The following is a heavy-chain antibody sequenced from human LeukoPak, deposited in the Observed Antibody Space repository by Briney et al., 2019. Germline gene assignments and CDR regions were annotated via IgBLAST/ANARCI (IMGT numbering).Heavy chain of an antibody. V-gene: IGHV4-34*01. Sequence: SETLSLTCAVYGGSFSGYYWSWIRQPPGKGLEWIGEINHSGSTNYNPSLKSRVTISVDMSKNQFSLKLSSVTAADTAVYHCARVELGSLDYWGQGTLVTVSS. CDR3: ARVELGSLDY. J-gene: IGHJ4*02. CDR2: INHSGST. D-gene: IGHD3-16*01. CDR1: GGSFSGYY.